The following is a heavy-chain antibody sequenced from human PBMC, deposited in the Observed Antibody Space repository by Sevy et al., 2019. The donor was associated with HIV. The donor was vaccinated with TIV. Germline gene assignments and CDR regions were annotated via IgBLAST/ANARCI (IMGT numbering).Heavy chain of an antibody. J-gene: IGHJ4*02. D-gene: IGHD1-1*01. V-gene: IGHV5-51*01. CDR3: ARSEEYNDDQFDY. CDR1: GYSFSTHW. CDR2: IYAGDSET. Sequence: GGSLRLSCEGSGYSFSTHWIAWVRQMPGKGLEWMGIIYAGDSETSYSPSFQGQVTISVDKSISTAYLQWSSLKASDTAMYYCARSEEYNDDQFDYWGQGTLVTVSS.